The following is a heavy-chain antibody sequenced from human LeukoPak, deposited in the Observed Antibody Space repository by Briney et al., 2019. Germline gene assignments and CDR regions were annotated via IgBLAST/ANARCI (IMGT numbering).Heavy chain of an antibody. CDR3: ARGWVPAAMRTGRTKYYFDY. D-gene: IGHD2-2*01. V-gene: IGHV1-8*02. Sequence: ASVTVSCKASGYTFTSYAIIWVRQATGQGLEWMGWMNPNSGNTGYAQKFQGRVTMTRNTSISTAYMELSSLRSEDTAVYYCARGWVPAAMRTGRTKYYFDYWGQGTLVTVSS. J-gene: IGHJ4*02. CDR2: MNPNSGNT. CDR1: GYTFTSYA.